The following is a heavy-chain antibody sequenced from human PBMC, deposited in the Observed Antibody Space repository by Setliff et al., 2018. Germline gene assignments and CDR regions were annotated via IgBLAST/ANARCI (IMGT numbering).Heavy chain of an antibody. CDR2: INHSGST. Sequence: KPSETLSLTCGGYGGSISDYYWSWIRQPPGKGLEWIGEINHSGSTNYNPSLKSRVTISVNTSKNQLSLKLSSVTAADTAVYYCARDRQYCSSTSCYTSYFYYYAMDIWGQGTTVTVSS. CDR3: ARDRQYCSSTSCYTSYFYYYAMDI. V-gene: IGHV4-34*01. J-gene: IGHJ6*02. CDR1: GGSISDYY. D-gene: IGHD2-2*02.